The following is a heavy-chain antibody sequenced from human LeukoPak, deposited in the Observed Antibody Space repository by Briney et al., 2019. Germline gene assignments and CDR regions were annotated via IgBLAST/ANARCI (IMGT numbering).Heavy chain of an antibody. CDR3: TRVHDTTGYFHYFDS. J-gene: IGHJ4*02. CDR1: GFTFNTYP. CDR2: ISYHGSDE. V-gene: IGHV3-30*04. D-gene: IGHD3-9*01. Sequence: PGRSLRLSCEASGFTFNTYPMHWVRQAPDKGLEWVAMISYHGSDEYYADSVKGRFTISRDNSKNTAYLQMNNPRVEDTAMYYCTRVHDTTGYFHYFDSWGQGTLVTVSS.